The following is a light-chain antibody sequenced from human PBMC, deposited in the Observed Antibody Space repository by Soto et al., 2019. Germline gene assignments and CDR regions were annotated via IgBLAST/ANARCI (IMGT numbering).Light chain of an antibody. CDR1: QTVNNNY. V-gene: IGKV3-20*01. CDR3: QQYGSSPVT. Sequence: EIVLTQSPGTLSLSPGEGVTLSCRASQTVNNNYFAWYQQTPGQAPRLLIYGAANRATGIPGRFGGSGSGTDFTLTISRLEPEDFAMYYCQQYGSSPVTFGGGTKVDIK. J-gene: IGKJ4*01. CDR2: GAA.